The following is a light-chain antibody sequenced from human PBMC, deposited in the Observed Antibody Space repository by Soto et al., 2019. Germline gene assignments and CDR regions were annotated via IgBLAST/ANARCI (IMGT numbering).Light chain of an antibody. V-gene: IGKV1-39*01. CDR1: QSISSY. J-gene: IGKJ3*01. CDR2: AAS. CDR3: QQTYSTPLT. Sequence: DIQMTPSPSSLSASVGDSFTITCRLRQSISSYLNWYQQKPEKAPKLLIYAASSLQSGVPSRFSGSGSGTDFTLTISSLQPEDFAAYYCQQTYSTPLTFGPGTKVDVK.